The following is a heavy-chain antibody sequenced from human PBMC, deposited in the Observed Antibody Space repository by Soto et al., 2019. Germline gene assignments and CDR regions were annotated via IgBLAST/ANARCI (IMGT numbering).Heavy chain of an antibody. CDR2: ISSNGGSA. CDR3: AQHYLGEMSYGMDV. Sequence: GGSLRLSCSASGFTFSSYAMHWVRQAPGKGLEYVSAISSNGGSAYYADSVKGRFTISRDNSKNTLYLQMSSLRAEDTAVYYCAQHYLGEMSYGMDVWGQGTTVTVSS. V-gene: IGHV3-64D*06. D-gene: IGHD3-16*01. J-gene: IGHJ6*02. CDR1: GFTFSSYA.